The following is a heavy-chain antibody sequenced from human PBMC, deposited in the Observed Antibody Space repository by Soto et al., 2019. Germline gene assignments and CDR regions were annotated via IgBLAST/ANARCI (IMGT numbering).Heavy chain of an antibody. CDR2: IYYSGST. J-gene: IGHJ5*02. Sequence: SETLSLTCTVSGGSVSSGSYYWSWIRQPPGKGLEWIGYIYYSGSTNYNPSLKSRVTISVDTSKNQFSLKLSSVTAADTAVHSCATRISVWNHFDSGYDCWFDPWRQGTLVTVS. CDR1: GGSVSSGSYY. D-gene: IGHD5-12*01. V-gene: IGHV4-61*01. CDR3: ATRISVWNHFDSGYDCWFDP.